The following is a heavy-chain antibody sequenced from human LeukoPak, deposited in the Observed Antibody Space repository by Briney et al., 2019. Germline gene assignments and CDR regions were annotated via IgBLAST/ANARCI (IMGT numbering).Heavy chain of an antibody. D-gene: IGHD5-18*01. CDR1: GYSFTTCW. V-gene: IGHV5-51*01. CDR3: ARQRYIYGYDY. Sequence: GESLKISCKGSGYSFTTCWIGWVRQVPGKGLEWVGIIYPGDSETRYSPSFQGQVTISADKSITTAYLQWSSLKASDTSMYYCARQRYIYGYDYWGQGTLVTVSS. CDR2: IYPGDSET. J-gene: IGHJ4*02.